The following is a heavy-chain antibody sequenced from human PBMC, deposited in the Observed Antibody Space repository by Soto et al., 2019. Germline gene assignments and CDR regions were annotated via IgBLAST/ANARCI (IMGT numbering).Heavy chain of an antibody. Sequence: QSGGSLRLSCAASEFTFNSYAMSWVRQAPGKGLEWVSAISGSGGSTYYADSVKGRFTISRDNSKNTLYLQMNSLRAEDTAVYYCRGSTVTTTAFDIWGQGTMVTVSS. J-gene: IGHJ3*02. V-gene: IGHV3-23*01. CDR3: RGSTVTTTAFDI. D-gene: IGHD4-17*01. CDR2: ISGSGGST. CDR1: EFTFNSYA.